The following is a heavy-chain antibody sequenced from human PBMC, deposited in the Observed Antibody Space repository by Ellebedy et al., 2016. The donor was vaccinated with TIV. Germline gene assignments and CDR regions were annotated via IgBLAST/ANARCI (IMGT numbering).Heavy chain of an antibody. J-gene: IGHJ5*02. CDR1: GFTFGDYA. V-gene: IGHV3-49*03. CDR2: IRSKAYGGTT. Sequence: GESLKISCTASGFTFGDYAVSWFRQAPGKGLEWVGFIRSKAYGGTTQNAASVKGRFTISRDDSKNIAYLQMNSLKTEDTAIYYCLSVSGSYYFRYNWLDPWGRGTLVTVSS. D-gene: IGHD1-26*01. CDR3: LSVSGSYYFRYNWLDP.